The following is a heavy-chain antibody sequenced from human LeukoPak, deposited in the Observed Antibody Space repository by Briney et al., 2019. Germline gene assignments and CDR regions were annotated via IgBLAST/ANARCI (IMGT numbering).Heavy chain of an antibody. CDR1: GFTFSSYA. J-gene: IGHJ3*02. V-gene: IGHV3-23*01. Sequence: GGSLRHSCAASGFTFSSYAMNWVRQAPGKGLEWVSHISGSGISTYYADPVKGRFTISRDNPKNTLYLQMNSLRAEDTAVYYCAKDRSIAAGDDAFDIWGQGTMVTVSS. D-gene: IGHD6-13*01. CDR2: ISGSGIST. CDR3: AKDRSIAAGDDAFDI.